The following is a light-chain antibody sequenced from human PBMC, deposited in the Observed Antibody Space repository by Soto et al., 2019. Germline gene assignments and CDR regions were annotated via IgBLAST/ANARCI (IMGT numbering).Light chain of an antibody. V-gene: IGKV1-12*01. J-gene: IGKJ3*01. CDR1: QGVSSW. CDR3: QQAASFPFT. CDR2: AAS. Sequence: DIQMTQSPSSVSASVGDRVTITCRASQGVSSWVAWYQLKPGKAPNLLIYAASSLQSGVPSRFSASGSGTDFTLTFSSLQPEDFATYYCQQAASFPFTFGPGTTVDIK.